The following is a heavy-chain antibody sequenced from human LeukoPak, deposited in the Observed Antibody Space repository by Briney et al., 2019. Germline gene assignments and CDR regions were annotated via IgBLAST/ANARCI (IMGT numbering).Heavy chain of an antibody. CDR3: ARYPTLIAAADDAFDI. D-gene: IGHD6-13*01. V-gene: IGHV5-51*01. CDR2: IYPGDSDT. J-gene: IGHJ3*02. CDR1: GYSFTSYW. Sequence: GESLKISCKGSGYSFTSYWIGWVRQMPGKGLEWMGIIYPGDSDTRYSPSFQGQVTISADKSISTAYLQWSSLKASDTAMYYCARYPTLIAAADDAFDIWGQGTMVTVSS.